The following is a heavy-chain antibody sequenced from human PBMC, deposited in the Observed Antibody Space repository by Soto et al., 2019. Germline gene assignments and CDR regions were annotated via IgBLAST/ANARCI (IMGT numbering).Heavy chain of an antibody. CDR1: GGSISSSSYY. V-gene: IGHV4-39*01. D-gene: IGHD3-10*01. CDR2: IYYSGST. Sequence: QLQLQESGPGLVKPSETLSLTCTVSGGSISSSSYYWGWIRQPPGKGLEWIGSIYYSGSTYYNPSLKSRVTISVDTSKNQFSLKLSFVTAADTAVYYCARRSLLWFGAMDVWGQGTTVTVSS. J-gene: IGHJ6*02. CDR3: ARRSLLWFGAMDV.